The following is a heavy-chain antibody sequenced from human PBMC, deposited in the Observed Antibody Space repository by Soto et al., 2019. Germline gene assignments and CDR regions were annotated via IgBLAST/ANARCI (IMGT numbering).Heavy chain of an antibody. CDR1: GFTFSSYA. CDR2: ISGSGGST. CDR3: VLAPRGYSSGWYWFDP. J-gene: IGHJ5*02. V-gene: IGHV3-23*01. Sequence: PWGSLRLSCAASGFTFSSYAMIWCRHPPGKGLEWVSAISGSGGSTYYADSVKGRFTISRDNSKNTLYLQMNSLRAEDTAVYYCVLAPRGYSSGWYWFDPWGQGTLVTVSS. D-gene: IGHD6-13*01.